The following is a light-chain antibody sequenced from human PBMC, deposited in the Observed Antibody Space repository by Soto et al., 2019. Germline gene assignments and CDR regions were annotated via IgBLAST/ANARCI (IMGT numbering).Light chain of an antibody. Sequence: QSVLTQPASVSGSPGQSITISCTGTSSDVGGYKYVSWYQQHPGKAPKLMIYEVSKRPSGVPDRFSGSKSGNTASLTVSGLQAEDEADYYCSSYAGSNIFYVFGTGTKLTVL. J-gene: IGLJ1*01. CDR2: EVS. CDR1: SSDVGGYKY. V-gene: IGLV2-8*01. CDR3: SSYAGSNIFYV.